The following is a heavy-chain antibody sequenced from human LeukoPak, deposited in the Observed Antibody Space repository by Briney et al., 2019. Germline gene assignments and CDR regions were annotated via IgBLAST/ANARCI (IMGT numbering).Heavy chain of an antibody. J-gene: IGHJ4*02. CDR2: TRNKANGYTT. Sequence: GGSLRLSCAASGFTFSSYAMSWVRQAPGKGLEWVGRTRNKANGYTTEYAASVKGRFTISRDDSKNSLYLQMNSLNTEDTAVYYCARTRTSGSYHFDSWGQGTLVTVSS. V-gene: IGHV3-72*01. CDR1: GFTFSSYA. CDR3: ARTRTSGSYHFDS. D-gene: IGHD1-26*01.